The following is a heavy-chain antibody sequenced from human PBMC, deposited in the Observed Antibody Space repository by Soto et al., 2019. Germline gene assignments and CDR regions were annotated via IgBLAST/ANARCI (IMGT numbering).Heavy chain of an antibody. V-gene: IGHV1-3*05. CDR1: GYTFTSYA. Sequence: QVQLVQSGAEEKKPGASVKVSCKASGYTFTSYAMHWVRQAPGQRLEWMGWINAGNGNTKYSQKFQGRVTITRDTSASTAYRELSSLRSEDTAVYYCARAPSYYGMDVWGQGTTVTVSS. J-gene: IGHJ6*02. CDR3: ARAPSYYGMDV. CDR2: INAGNGNT.